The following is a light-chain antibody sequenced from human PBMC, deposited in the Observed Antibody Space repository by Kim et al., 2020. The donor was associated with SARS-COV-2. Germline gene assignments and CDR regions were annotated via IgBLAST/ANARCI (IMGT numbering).Light chain of an antibody. V-gene: IGKV3-20*01. CDR3: QQYGRSLT. J-gene: IGKJ4*01. Sequence: DIVLTQSPGTLSLSPGERATLSCRASQSISSNYLAWYQQRPGQAPRLLIYGASRRATGIPDRFSGRGSTTDFTLTISRLEPEDFAIYYWQQYGRSLTFGGGTKVDIK. CDR1: QSISSNY. CDR2: GAS.